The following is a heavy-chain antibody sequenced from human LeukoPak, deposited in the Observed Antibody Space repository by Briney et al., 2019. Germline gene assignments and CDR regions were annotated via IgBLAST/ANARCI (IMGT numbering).Heavy chain of an antibody. Sequence: GGSLRLSCAASGFTFSSYAMHWVRQAPGKGLEWVAVISYDGSNKYYADSVKGRFTISRDNSKNTLYLQMNSLRAEDTAVYYCARDGVAPAAMGINNWFDPWGQGTLVTVSS. CDR3: ARDGVAPAAMGINNWFDP. V-gene: IGHV3-30-3*01. J-gene: IGHJ5*02. D-gene: IGHD2-2*01. CDR2: ISYDGSNK. CDR1: GFTFSSYA.